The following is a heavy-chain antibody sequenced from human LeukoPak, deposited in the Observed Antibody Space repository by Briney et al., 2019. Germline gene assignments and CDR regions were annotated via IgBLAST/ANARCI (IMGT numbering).Heavy chain of an antibody. V-gene: IGHV1-2*02. J-gene: IGHJ4*02. CDR3: ARGYYDILTGYDY. CDR1: GYTFSDNY. Sequence: ASVKVSCKASGYTFSDNYLHWVRQAPGQGLEWMGWINPKSGGTEYAQKFQGRVTMTRDTSLSTVYMELRSLRSDDTAVYYCARGYYDILTGYDYWGQGTLVTVSS. CDR2: INPKSGGT. D-gene: IGHD3-9*01.